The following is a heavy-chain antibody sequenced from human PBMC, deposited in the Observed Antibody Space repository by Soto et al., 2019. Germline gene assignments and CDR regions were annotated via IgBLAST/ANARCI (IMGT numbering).Heavy chain of an antibody. CDR3: ANRGSGGHFDY. CDR1: GFTFSSYA. D-gene: IGHD3-10*01. V-gene: IGHV3-23*01. CDR2: ISGSGGST. J-gene: IGHJ4*02. Sequence: EVQLLESGGGLVQPGGSLRLSCAASGFTFSSYAMSWVRQAPGKGLEWVSVISGSGGSTYYADSVKGRFTISRDNSKNTLYLQMNSLRAGDTAVYYCANRGSGGHFDYWGQGTLVTVCS.